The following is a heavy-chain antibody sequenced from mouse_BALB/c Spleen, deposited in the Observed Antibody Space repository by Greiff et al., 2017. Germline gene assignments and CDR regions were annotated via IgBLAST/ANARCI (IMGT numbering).Heavy chain of an antibody. CDR2: ISYDGSN. Sequence: EVKLLESGPGLVKPSQSLSLTCSVTGYSITSGYYWNWIRQFPGNKLEWMGYISYDGSNNYNPSLKNRISITRDTSKNQFFLKLNSVTTEDTATYYCARDCMITTWLAYWGQGTLVTVSA. CDR3: ARDCMITTWLAY. CDR1: GYSITSGYY. V-gene: IGHV3-6*02. D-gene: IGHD2-4*01. J-gene: IGHJ3*01.